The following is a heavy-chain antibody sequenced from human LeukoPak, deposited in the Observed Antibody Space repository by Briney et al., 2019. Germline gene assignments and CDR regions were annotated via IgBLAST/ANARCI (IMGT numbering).Heavy chain of an antibody. CDR2: ITAYNGNT. D-gene: IGHD3-22*01. CDR3: ARARGEMIVQIFDY. J-gene: IGHJ4*02. Sequence: GASVKVSCKTSGYTFSNYGISWVRQAPGQGLEWMGWITAYNGNTNYAQKLQGRVTMTTDTSTSTAYMELRSLRSDDTAVYYCARARGEMIVQIFDYWGQGTLVTVSS. CDR1: GYTFSNYG. V-gene: IGHV1-18*01.